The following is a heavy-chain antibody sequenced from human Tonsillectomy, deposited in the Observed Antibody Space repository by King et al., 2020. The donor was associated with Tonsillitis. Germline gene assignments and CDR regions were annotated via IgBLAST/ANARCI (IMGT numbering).Heavy chain of an antibody. D-gene: IGHD6-13*01. CDR1: GFTFDDYA. V-gene: IGHV3-9*01. CDR3: AKDSYPGIAAAGTKFPKCAMDV. J-gene: IGHJ6*02. Sequence: EVQLVQSGGGLVQPGGSLRLSCAASGFTFDDYAMHWVRQAPGKGLEWVSGISWNSGNIAYADSVKGRFTISRDNAKNSLFLQMNSLRAEDTALYYCAKDSYPGIAAAGTKFPKCAMDVWGQGTTVTVSS. CDR2: ISWNSGNI.